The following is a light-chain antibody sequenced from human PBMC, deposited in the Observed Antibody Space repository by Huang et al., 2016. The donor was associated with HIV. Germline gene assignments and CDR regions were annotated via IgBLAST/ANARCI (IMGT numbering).Light chain of an antibody. CDR2: GAY. CDR1: QNCLDNSKSDSF. CDR3: QQYSTIPT. J-gene: IGKJ4*01. Sequence: DIVVTQSPDSLAVSLGARATINCKSSQNCLDNSKSDSFIAWYQQRPGQSPKLLNHGAYARQSGVTERFRGSVSETNFTLTINGLQPEDVAIYFCQQYSTIPTFGGGTKVDI. V-gene: IGKV4-1*01.